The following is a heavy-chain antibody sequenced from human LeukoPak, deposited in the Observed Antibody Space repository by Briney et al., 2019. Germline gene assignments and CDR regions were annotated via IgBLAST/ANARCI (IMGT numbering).Heavy chain of an antibody. CDR1: GFTFTKYW. V-gene: IGHV3-7*01. CDR3: ARDGICVDY. Sequence: GGSLRLSCAASGFTFTKYWMTWVRQAPGKGLEWVGNIKQDGSDKNYMDSVKGRFTISRDNTKNSVYLQMSSLRAEDTAVYYCARDGICVDYWGQGTLVTVSS. CDR2: IKQDGSDK. J-gene: IGHJ4*02. D-gene: IGHD2-15*01.